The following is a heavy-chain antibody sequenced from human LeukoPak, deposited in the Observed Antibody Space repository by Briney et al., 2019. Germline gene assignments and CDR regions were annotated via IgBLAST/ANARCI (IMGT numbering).Heavy chain of an antibody. J-gene: IGHJ5*02. V-gene: IGHV1-2*02. CDR1: GYTFTGYY. CDR3: ARGGGDYVRGSWFDP. CDR2: INPNSGGT. D-gene: IGHD4-17*01. Sequence: ASVKVSCKASGYTFTGYYMHWVRQAPGQGLEWMGWINPNSGGTNYAQKFQGRVTMTRDTSISTAYMELSRLRSDDTAVYYCARGGGDYVRGSWFDPWGQGTLVTVSS.